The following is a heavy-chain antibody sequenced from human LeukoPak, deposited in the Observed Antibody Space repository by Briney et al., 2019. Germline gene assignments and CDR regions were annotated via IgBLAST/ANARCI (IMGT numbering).Heavy chain of an antibody. CDR3: AREPGEMATITQLL. V-gene: IGHV4-34*01. Sequence: SETLSLTCAVYGGSFSGYYWSWIRQPPGKGLEWIGEINHSGSTNYNPSLKSRVTISVDTSKNQFSLKLSSVTAADTAVYYCAREPGEMATITQLLWGQGTLDTVSS. J-gene: IGHJ4*02. D-gene: IGHD5-24*01. CDR2: INHSGST. CDR1: GGSFSGYY.